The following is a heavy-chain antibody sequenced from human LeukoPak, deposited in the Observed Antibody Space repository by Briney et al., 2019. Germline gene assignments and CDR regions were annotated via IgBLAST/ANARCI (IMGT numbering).Heavy chain of an antibody. CDR2: LYGGDNT. V-gene: IGHV3-53*01. CDR3: ARERDNSGPFDY. J-gene: IGHJ4*02. Sequence: PGGSLRLSCAASGFTVSSNDMSWVRQAPGKGLEWVSILYGGDNTYYADSVKGRFTISRDNSKNTLYLQMNSLRAEDTAMYYCARERDNSGPFDYWGQGTLVTVSS. CDR1: GFTVSSND. D-gene: IGHD7-27*01.